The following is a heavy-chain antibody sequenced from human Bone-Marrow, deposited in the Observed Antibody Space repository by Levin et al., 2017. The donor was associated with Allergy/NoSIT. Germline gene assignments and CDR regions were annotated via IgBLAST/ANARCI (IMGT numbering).Heavy chain of an antibody. CDR3: ARILMSPDYGDYPFDY. V-gene: IGHV2-70*01. CDR1: GFSLSTSGMC. D-gene: IGHD4-17*01. J-gene: IGHJ4*02. CDR2: IDWDDDK. Sequence: GSGPTLVKPTQTLTLTCTFSGFSLSTSGMCVSWIRQPPGKALEWLALIDWDDDKYYSTSLKTRLTISKDTSKNQVVLTMTNMDPVDTATYYCARILMSPDYGDYPFDYWGQGTLVTVSS.